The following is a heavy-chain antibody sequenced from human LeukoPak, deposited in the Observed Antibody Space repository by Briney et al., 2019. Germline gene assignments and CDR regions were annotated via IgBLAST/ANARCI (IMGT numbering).Heavy chain of an antibody. CDR2: IKQDGSEK. J-gene: IGHJ6*02. CDR1: GFTFSSYW. CDR3: AREGDPYYYYYGMDV. V-gene: IGHV3-7*01. Sequence: GGSLRLSCAASGFTFSSYWMSWVRQAPGKGLEWVANIKQDGSEKYYVDSVKGRFTISRDNAKNSLYLQMNSLRAEDTAVYYCAREGDPYYYYYGMDVWGQGTTVTVSS.